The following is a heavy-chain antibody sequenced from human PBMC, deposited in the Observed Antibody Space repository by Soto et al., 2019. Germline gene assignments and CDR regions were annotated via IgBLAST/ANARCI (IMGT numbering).Heavy chain of an antibody. CDR1: GFTLSSYS. D-gene: IGHD3-16*01. V-gene: IGHV3-21*01. J-gene: IGHJ4*02. CDR3: ARAWGGEGTFDY. Sequence: EVQLVESGGGLVKPGGSLRLSCAASGFTLSSYSMNWVRQAPGKGLEWVSSISSSSSYIYYADSVKVRFTISRDNAKNSLYLQTNSLRAEDTAVYYCARAWGGEGTFDYWGQGTLVTVSS. CDR2: ISSSSSYI.